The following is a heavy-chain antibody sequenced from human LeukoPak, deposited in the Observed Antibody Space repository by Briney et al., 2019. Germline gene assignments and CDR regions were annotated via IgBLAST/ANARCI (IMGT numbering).Heavy chain of an antibody. CDR3: ARRVEYYDSSGYLYYYYMDV. J-gene: IGHJ6*03. V-gene: IGHV4-39*01. D-gene: IGHD3-22*01. CDR1: GGSISSSSYY. Sequence: SETLSLTCTVSGGSISSSSYYWGWIRQPPGKGLEWIGSIYYSGSTYYNPSLKSRVTISVDTSKNQFSLKLSSVTAADTAVYYCARRVEYYDSSGYLYYYYMDVWGKGTTVTVSS. CDR2: IYYSGST.